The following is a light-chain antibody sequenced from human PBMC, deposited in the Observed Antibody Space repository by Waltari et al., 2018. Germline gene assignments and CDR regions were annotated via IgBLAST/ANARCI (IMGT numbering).Light chain of an antibody. CDR2: EVS. CDR3: SSFTSSSVYV. J-gene: IGLJ1*01. V-gene: IGLV2-14*01. CDR1: RSDVGGFNY. Sequence: QSALTQPASVSGSPGQSITISCTGTRSDVGGFNYVPWYQQHPGKAPKLMIYEVSNRPSGVSSRFSGSKSGNTASLTISGLQAEDESDYYCSSFTSSSVYVFGTGTKVTVL.